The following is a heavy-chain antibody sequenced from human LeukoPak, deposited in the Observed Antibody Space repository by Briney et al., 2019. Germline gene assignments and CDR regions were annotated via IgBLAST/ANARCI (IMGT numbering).Heavy chain of an antibody. V-gene: IGHV1-2*02. CDR3: ARGPHEWQPTDY. J-gene: IGHJ4*02. Sequence: ASVKVSCKASGYTFTGYYMHWVRQAPGQGLEWMGWINPNSGGTNYAQKFQGRVTMTRDTSISTAYMELSRLRSDDTAAYYCARGPHEWQPTDYWGQGTLVTVSS. D-gene: IGHD1-26*01. CDR1: GYTFTGYY. CDR2: INPNSGGT.